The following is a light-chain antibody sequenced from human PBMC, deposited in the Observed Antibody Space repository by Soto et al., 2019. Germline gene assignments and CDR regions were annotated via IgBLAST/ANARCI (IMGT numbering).Light chain of an antibody. Sequence: DIQMTQSPSTLSASVGDRVTITCRASQSISSWLAWYQQKPGKAPNLLIYKASSLESGVPSRFSGSGSGTEFTLTISSLQPDDFAAYYCQQYEIYPITFGQGTRLEIK. V-gene: IGKV1-5*03. CDR1: QSISSW. J-gene: IGKJ5*01. CDR3: QQYEIYPIT. CDR2: KAS.